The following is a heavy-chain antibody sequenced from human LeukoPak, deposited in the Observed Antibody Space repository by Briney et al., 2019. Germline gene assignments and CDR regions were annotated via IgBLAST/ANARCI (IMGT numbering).Heavy chain of an antibody. CDR1: GGSISSSSYY. CDR2: IYYSGST. V-gene: IGHV4-39*01. CDR3: ARHFGGDIVVVPAAPPGTNYFDY. J-gene: IGHJ4*02. D-gene: IGHD2-2*01. Sequence: SETLSLTCTVSGGSISSSSYYWGWIRQPPWKGLEWIGSIYYSGSTYYNPSLKSRVTISVDTSKNQFSLKLSSVTAADTAVYYCARHFGGDIVVVPAAPPGTNYFDYWGQGTLVTVSS.